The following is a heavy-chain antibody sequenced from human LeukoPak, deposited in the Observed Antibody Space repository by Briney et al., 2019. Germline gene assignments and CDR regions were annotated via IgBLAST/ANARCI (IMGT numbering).Heavy chain of an antibody. CDR1: GGSIRSGDHH. Sequence: PSETLSLTCSVSGGSIRSGDHHWAWVRQPPGKGLEFVGSLDESGRPYYNRPLKSRVSISGDTSGKQFSLDLTSVTAADTAVYFCARDLGGYPFFMDVWGRGTTVIVSS. V-gene: IGHV4-39*07. J-gene: IGHJ6*03. D-gene: IGHD2-15*01. CDR2: LDESGRP. CDR3: ARDLGGYPFFMDV.